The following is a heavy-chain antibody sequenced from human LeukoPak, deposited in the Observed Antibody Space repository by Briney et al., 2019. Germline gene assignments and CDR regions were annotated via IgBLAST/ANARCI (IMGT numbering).Heavy chain of an antibody. CDR2: MNPNSGNT. Sequence: GASVKVSCKASGYTFTSYDINWVRQATGQGLEWMGWMNPNSGNTGYAQKFQGRVTMTRNTSISTAYMELSSLRSEDTAVYYCARGDALRWGMDVWGKGTTATVSS. CDR3: ARGDALRWGMDV. J-gene: IGHJ6*03. CDR1: GYTFTSYD. V-gene: IGHV1-8*01. D-gene: IGHD4-23*01.